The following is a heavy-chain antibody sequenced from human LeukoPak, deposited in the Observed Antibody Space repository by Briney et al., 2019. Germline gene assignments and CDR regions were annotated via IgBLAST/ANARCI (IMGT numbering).Heavy chain of an antibody. CDR1: GFVFSDYE. D-gene: IGHD1-26*01. CDR3: ASGGRRTKVGAGGDF. V-gene: IGHV3-48*03. Sequence: GGSLRLSCLTSGFVFSDYEMNWVRQSPGRGLEWIAYINSRGKVILYADSVRGRFTISRDNANNSLSLSMNALRMTDSGRYYCASGGRRTKVGAGGDFWGQGNLVAVSS. CDR2: INSRGKVI. J-gene: IGHJ4*02.